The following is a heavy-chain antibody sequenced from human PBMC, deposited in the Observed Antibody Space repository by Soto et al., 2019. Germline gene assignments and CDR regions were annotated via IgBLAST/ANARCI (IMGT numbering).Heavy chain of an antibody. V-gene: IGHV4-31*03. CDR1: GGSISSGGYY. CDR2: IYYSGST. J-gene: IGHJ6*02. CDR3: ARDRRTSCHTDCYYYGMDV. D-gene: IGHD2-2*02. Sequence: PSETLSLTCTVSGGSISSGGYYWSWIRQHPGKGLEWIGYIYYSGSTYYNPSLKSRVTISVDTSKNQFSLKLSSVTAADTAVYYCARDRRTSCHTDCYYYGMDVWGQGTTVTVSS.